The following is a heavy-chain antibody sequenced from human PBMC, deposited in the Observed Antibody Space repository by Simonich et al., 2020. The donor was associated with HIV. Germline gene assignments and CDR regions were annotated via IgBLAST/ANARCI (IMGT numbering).Heavy chain of an antibody. CDR3: ARRDRELILYFDY. D-gene: IGHD3-3*01. J-gene: IGHJ4*02. CDR2: INHSGFT. V-gene: IGHV4-34*04. CDR1: GGSFSGYY. Sequence: QVQLQQWGAGLLKPSETLSLTCAVYGGSFSGYYWSWIRQPPGKGLEWNGEINHSGFTNDKSSLNSRATISVDKSKNQFSLKLSSVTAADTAIYYCARRDRELILYFDYWGQGNLVTVSS.